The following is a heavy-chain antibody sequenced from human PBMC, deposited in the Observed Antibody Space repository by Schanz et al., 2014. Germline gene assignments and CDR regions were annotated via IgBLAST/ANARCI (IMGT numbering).Heavy chain of an antibody. CDR1: GDTFRSYT. J-gene: IGHJ4*02. V-gene: IGHV1-69*02. Sequence: QVQLVQSGAEVKKPGSSVKVSCKASGDTFRSYTINWVRHAPGQGLEWMGRIIPITGITNYAQKFQGRVTCTAEKSTSTAFLEVNILRSEDTAVYYCARSGYDPRLTHWGQGTLVSVSS. CDR3: ARSGYDPRLTH. D-gene: IGHD5-12*01. CDR2: IIPITGIT.